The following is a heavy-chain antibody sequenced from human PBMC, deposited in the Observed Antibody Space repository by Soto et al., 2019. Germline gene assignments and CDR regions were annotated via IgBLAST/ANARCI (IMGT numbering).Heavy chain of an antibody. D-gene: IGHD4-17*01. CDR2: INLRGGTT. CDR3: ARGHDDSDVPRWDY. CDR1: GYNFNQYY. V-gene: IGHV1-46*02. Sequence: QVQLVQSGAEVRKPGASVRLSCATSGYNFNQYYIHWVRQAPGQGLEWMGIINLRGGTTEYAHKFRGRVTVTGDTSTRTAYMELSSLRSEDTAVYFCARGHDDSDVPRWDYWGQGTLITVSS. J-gene: IGHJ4*02.